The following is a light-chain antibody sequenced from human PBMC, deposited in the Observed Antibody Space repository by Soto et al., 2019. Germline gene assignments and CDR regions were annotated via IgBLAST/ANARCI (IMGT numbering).Light chain of an antibody. Sequence: IQMTQSPSSLSASAGDSVTITCRASQDIMNFLAWYQQRPGETPKLLISGASTSQSGVPSRFSGRGSGTTVTLTSSSLQPEGVGAYYCGTYYTALFRFGPGTTVDIK. J-gene: IGKJ3*01. CDR3: GTYYTALFR. CDR2: GAS. CDR1: QDIMNF. V-gene: IGKV1-27*01.